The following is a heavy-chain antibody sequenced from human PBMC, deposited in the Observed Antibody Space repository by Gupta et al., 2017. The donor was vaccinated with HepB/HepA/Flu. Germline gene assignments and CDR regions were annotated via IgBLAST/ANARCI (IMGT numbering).Heavy chain of an antibody. J-gene: IGHJ4*02. CDR3: VRENHWGWDY. CDR1: GFTLNDYW. V-gene: IGHV3-7*01. Sequence: EVRLVESGGGLVQPGGSLRLSCVLSGFTLNDYWMAWVRQAPGKGLEWLVNIGGDGSEGNYVDSVRGRFTISRDNAKSSLYLELNSLRAEDTAMYHCVRENHWGWDYWGQGTLVTVYS. CDR2: IGGDGSEG. D-gene: IGHD7-27*01.